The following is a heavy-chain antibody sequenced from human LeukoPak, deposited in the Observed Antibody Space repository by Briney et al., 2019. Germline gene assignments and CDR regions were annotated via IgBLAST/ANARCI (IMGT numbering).Heavy chain of an antibody. CDR3: ARVGYCSGGSCSFDS. CDR2: IYHSGST. J-gene: IGHJ4*02. Sequence: SETLSLTCTVSGGSISSGGYYWSWIRQPPRKGLEWIGYIYHSGSTYYNPSLKSRLTISIDTFNNQFSLIMRSVTAADTAVYYCARVGYCSGGSCSFDSWGQGTLVTVSS. D-gene: IGHD2-15*01. CDR1: GGSISSGGYY. V-gene: IGHV4-30-2*01.